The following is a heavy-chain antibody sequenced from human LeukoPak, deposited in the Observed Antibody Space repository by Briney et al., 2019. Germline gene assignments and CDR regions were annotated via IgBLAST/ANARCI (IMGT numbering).Heavy chain of an antibody. CDR3: ARRYTASPGERFDY. V-gene: IGHV4-4*08. J-gene: IGHJ4*02. D-gene: IGHD2-2*02. Sequence: PSETLSLTCTVSGGSISNYYWTRIRQPPGKGLEWLGYIYASGNTNYNPSLNSRVTISLDTSKNQFSLMLRSLTAADTAVYYCARRYTASPGERFDYWGQGTLVTVSS. CDR2: IYASGNT. CDR1: GGSISNYY.